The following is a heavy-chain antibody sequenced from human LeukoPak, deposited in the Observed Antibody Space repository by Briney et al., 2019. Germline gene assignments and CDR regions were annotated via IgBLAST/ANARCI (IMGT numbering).Heavy chain of an antibody. Sequence: PGGSLRLSCAASGFTFSSYAISWVRQAPGKGLEWVSAISGSGGSTYYADSVKGRFTISRDNSKNTLYLQMNSLRAEDTAVYYCAKDRRSGWYETLDYWGQGTLVTVSS. CDR1: GFTFSSYA. D-gene: IGHD6-19*01. CDR3: AKDRRSGWYETLDY. CDR2: ISGSGGST. V-gene: IGHV3-23*01. J-gene: IGHJ4*02.